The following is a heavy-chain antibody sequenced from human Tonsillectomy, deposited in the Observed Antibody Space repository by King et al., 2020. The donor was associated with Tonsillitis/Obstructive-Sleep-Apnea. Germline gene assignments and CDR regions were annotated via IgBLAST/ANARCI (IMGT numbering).Heavy chain of an antibody. V-gene: IGHV1-46*01. CDR1: GYTFTRYY. D-gene: IGHD1-14*01. Sequence: VQLVQSGAEVKTPGASVKVSCKASGYTFTRYYIHWVRQARGQGLEWMGIINPSTGITTYAQKFQGRVTMTTDTSASTVYLELSSLRFEDTAVYYCASDDVVGRYIDSWGQGTLVTVSS. CDR2: INPSTGIT. J-gene: IGHJ4*02. CDR3: ASDDVVGRYIDS.